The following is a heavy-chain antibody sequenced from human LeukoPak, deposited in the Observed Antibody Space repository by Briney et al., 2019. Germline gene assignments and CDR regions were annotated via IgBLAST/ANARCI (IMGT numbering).Heavy chain of an antibody. CDR2: IRNKANSYTT. CDR1: GFTFIDHY. D-gene: IGHD5/OR15-5a*01. Sequence: QPGGSLRLSCAASGFTFIDHYMDWVRQAPGKGLEWIGRIRNKANSYTTEYAASVKGRFTVSRDDSKNSLFLQMNSLESEDTAVYYCARRNSVTQGLDTWGQGTLVTVSS. J-gene: IGHJ5*02. V-gene: IGHV3-72*01. CDR3: ARRNSVTQGLDT.